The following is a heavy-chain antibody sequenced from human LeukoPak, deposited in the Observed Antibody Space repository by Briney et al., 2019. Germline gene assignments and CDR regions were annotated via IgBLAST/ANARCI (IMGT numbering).Heavy chain of an antibody. CDR1: GYTFTGYY. V-gene: IGHV1-2*02. CDR3: ARDRGKVRGGPFDY. J-gene: IGHJ4*02. CDR2: INPNSGGT. D-gene: IGHD2-15*01. Sequence: GASVKVSCKASGYTFTGYYMHWVRQAPGQGLEWMGWINPNSGGTNYAQKFQGRVTMTRDTSISTAYMELSRLRSDDTAVYYCARDRGKVRGGPFDYWGQGTLVTVSS.